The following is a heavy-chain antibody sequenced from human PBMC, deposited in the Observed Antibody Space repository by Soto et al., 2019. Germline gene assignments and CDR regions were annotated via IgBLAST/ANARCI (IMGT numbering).Heavy chain of an antibody. CDR3: ARVFDFYAMDV. CDR2: TSSSGSTI. V-gene: IGHV3-48*03. Sequence: GGSLRLSCAASGFSFSSYEMNWVRQTPGKGLEWVSYTSSSGSTIYYADSVKGRFAISRDNAKNSLSPQMTSLRVEDTAVYYCARVFDFYAMDVWGQGTTVTSP. J-gene: IGHJ6*02. CDR1: GFSFSSYE. D-gene: IGHD3-3*01.